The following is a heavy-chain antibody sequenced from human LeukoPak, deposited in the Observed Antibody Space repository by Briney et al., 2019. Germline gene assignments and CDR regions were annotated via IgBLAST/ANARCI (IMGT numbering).Heavy chain of an antibody. J-gene: IGHJ6*04. Sequence: GGSLRLSCAASGFTFSSYAMHWVRQAPGKGLEWVAVRSYDGANKHYADSVKGRFTISRDNSKNTLYLEMNSLRAEDTAVYYCARDQAVSGSNYCYGVDVWGEGTTVTVSS. CDR2: RSYDGANK. CDR3: ARDQAVSGSNYCYGVDV. CDR1: GFTFSSYA. V-gene: IGHV3-30*04. D-gene: IGHD6-19*01.